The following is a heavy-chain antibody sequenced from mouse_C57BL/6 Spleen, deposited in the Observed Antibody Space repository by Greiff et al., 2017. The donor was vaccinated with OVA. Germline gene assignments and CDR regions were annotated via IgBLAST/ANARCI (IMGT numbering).Heavy chain of an antibody. CDR2: IDPPDSYT. D-gene: IGHD2-4*01. CDR3: ARFYDYDGAWFAY. V-gene: IGHV1-50*01. CDR1: GYTFTSYW. J-gene: IGHJ3*01. Sequence: VQLQQPGAELVKPGASVKLSCKASGYTFTSYWMQWVNQRPGQGLEWIGEIDPPDSYTNYNQKFKGKATLTVDTSSSTAYMQLSSLTSEDSAVYYCARFYDYDGAWFAYWGQGTLLTVSA.